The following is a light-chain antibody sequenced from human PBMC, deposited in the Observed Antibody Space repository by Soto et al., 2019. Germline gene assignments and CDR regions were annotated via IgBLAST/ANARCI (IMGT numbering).Light chain of an antibody. J-gene: IGKJ2*01. CDR1: QSVSSSF. V-gene: IGKV3-20*01. CDR2: GAS. Sequence: EIVLTQSPGTLYLSPGERATLSCRASQSVSSSFLAWYQQKPGQAPRLLIYGASSRATGIPDRFSGSGSETDFTLTISRLEPEDFAVYYCQQYDSSPRTFGQGTKLDIK. CDR3: QQYDSSPRT.